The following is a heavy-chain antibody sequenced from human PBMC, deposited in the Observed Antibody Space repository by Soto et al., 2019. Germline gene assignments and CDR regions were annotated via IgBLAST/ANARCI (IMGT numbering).Heavy chain of an antibody. CDR3: ARNHYPTANFSYSDYDTDV. Sequence: GGSLRLSCAASGFTFSSYAMHWVRQAPGKGLEWVAVISYDGSHKYYADSVKGRFTISRDNSKNTLYLHMNSLRVEDTAVYYCARNHYPTANFSYSDYDTDVWGQGTTVTVSS. CDR2: ISYDGSHK. CDR1: GFTFSSYA. D-gene: IGHD4-17*01. J-gene: IGHJ6*02. V-gene: IGHV3-30-3*01.